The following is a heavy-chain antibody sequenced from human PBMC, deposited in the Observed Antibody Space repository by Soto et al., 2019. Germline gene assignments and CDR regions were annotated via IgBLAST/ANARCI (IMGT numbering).Heavy chain of an antibody. CDR3: AGDRGSSALAY. V-gene: IGHV1-18*01. CDR2: ISAYNGNT. Sequence: QVQLVQSGAEVKKPGASVKVSCKASAYTFTSYGIAWVRQAPGQGLEWMGWISAYNGNTNYAQKLKGRVTMTTDTSTSTDYMELRSLRSGDTAVYCCAGDRGSSALAYWGQGTLVTVSS. CDR1: AYTFTSYG. D-gene: IGHD1-26*01. J-gene: IGHJ4*02.